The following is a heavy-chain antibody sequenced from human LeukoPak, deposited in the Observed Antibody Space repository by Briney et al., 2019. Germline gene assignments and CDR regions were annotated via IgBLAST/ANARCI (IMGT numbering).Heavy chain of an antibody. D-gene: IGHD3-9*01. CDR1: GGSISSSSYY. Sequence: PSETLSLTCTVSGGSISSSSYYWGWIRQPPGKGLEWIGSIYYSGSTYYNPSLKSRVTISVDTSKNQFSLKLSSVTAADTAVYYCASLYYDILTGVGYWGQGTLVTVSS. CDR3: ASLYYDILTGVGY. CDR2: IYYSGST. J-gene: IGHJ4*02. V-gene: IGHV4-39*01.